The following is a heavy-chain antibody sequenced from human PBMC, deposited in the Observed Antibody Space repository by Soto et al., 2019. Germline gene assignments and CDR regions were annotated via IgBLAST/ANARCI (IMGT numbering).Heavy chain of an antibody. CDR1: GFTFSDYA. CDR3: AAPRDEYGSGVSWFTYGMDI. Sequence: GSLRLSFGASGFTFSDYAMTWVRHFPGRGLEWVASLDGAGGSTYYADSVRGRFTISRDNSQNTLFLQMKRLTVDDTAIYYCAAPRDEYGSGVSWFTYGMDIWGQGTTVTVSS. J-gene: IGHJ6*02. V-gene: IGHV3-23*01. D-gene: IGHD3-10*01. CDR2: LDGAGGST.